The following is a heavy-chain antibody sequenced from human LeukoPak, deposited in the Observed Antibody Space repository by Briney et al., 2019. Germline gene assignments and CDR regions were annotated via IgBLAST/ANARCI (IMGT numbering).Heavy chain of an antibody. V-gene: IGHV3-7*01. Sequence: PGGSLRLSCAASGFTLTKHWMSWVRQPPGKGLEWVANINYDGSETRYVDSVKGRLTISRDNAKNSLYLQMDSLRVEDTAVYYCVRNGGSFDYWGQGTLVTVSS. D-gene: IGHD3-16*01. CDR2: INYDGSET. CDR3: VRNGGSFDY. CDR1: GFTLTKHW. J-gene: IGHJ4*02.